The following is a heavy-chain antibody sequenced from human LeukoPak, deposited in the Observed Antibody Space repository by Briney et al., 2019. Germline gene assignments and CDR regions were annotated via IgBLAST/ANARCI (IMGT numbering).Heavy chain of an antibody. V-gene: IGHV4-59*12. CDR1: GGSISSYY. J-gene: IGHJ6*03. CDR3: ARAGWGYSSSMPKGWYMDV. Sequence: PSETLSLTCTVSGGSISSYYRSWIRQPPGKGLEWIGYIYYSGSTNYNPSLKSRVTISVDTSKNQFPLKLSSVTAADTAVYYCARAGWGYSSSMPKGWYMDVWGKGTTVTISS. CDR2: IYYSGST. D-gene: IGHD6-13*01.